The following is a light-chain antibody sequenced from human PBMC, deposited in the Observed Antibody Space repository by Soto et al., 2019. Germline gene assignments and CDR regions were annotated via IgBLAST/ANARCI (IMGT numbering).Light chain of an antibody. CDR1: SNDVGNYDY. V-gene: IGLV2-14*01. J-gene: IGLJ1*01. Sequence: QSVLTQPASVSGSPGRSITISCTGTSNDVGNYDYVSWYQQHPGKAPKFMICGVSNRPSGVSNRFSGSKSGNTASLTISGLQAEDEADYYCTSYAGARTYVFGTGTKVTVL. CDR2: GVS. CDR3: TSYAGARTYV.